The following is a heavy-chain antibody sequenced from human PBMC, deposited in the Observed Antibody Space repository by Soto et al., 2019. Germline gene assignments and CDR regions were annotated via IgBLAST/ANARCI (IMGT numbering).Heavy chain of an antibody. CDR2: IFYSGST. J-gene: IGHJ5*02. Sequence: SETLSLTCTVSGGSISSYYWSWIRQPPGKGLEWIGHIFYSGSTNYNPALKSRVTISVDTSKSQFSLKLSSVTAADTAVYYCAKDSGYNYGYFRWFDPCGQGTLVPGSS. V-gene: IGHV4-59*01. CDR3: AKDSGYNYGYFRWFDP. CDR1: GGSISSYY. D-gene: IGHD5-18*01.